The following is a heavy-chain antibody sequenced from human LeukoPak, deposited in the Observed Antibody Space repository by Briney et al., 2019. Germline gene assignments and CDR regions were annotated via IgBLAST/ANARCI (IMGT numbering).Heavy chain of an antibody. V-gene: IGHV1-2*02. CDR2: INPNSGGT. CDR1: GYTLTELS. Sequence: ASVKVSCKVSGYTLTELSMHWVRQAPGQGLEWMGWINPNSGGTNYAQKFQGRVTMTRDTSTSTVYMELSSLRSEDTAVYYCAREGAYCGGDCYSGSLDYYYYYMDVWGKGTTVTISS. CDR3: AREGAYCGGDCYSGSLDYYYYYMDV. D-gene: IGHD2-21*02. J-gene: IGHJ6*03.